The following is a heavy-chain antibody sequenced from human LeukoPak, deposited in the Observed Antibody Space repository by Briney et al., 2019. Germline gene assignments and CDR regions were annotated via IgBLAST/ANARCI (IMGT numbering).Heavy chain of an antibody. J-gene: IGHJ4*02. Sequence: PSETLSLTCTVSGGSVSSGSYYWSWIGQPPGKGLEWVGYVSYSESTTYNPSLRSRVTISVETSKNQFSLRLSSVTAADTAVYYCARHQYYSGSETYYNPTFDYWGQGTLVTVSS. D-gene: IGHD3-10*01. CDR3: ARHQYYSGSETYYNPTFDY. CDR1: GGSVSSGSYY. CDR2: VSYSEST. V-gene: IGHV4-61*01.